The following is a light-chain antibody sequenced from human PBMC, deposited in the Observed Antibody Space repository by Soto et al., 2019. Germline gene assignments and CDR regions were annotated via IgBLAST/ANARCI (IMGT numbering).Light chain of an antibody. CDR1: SSDVGGYNY. V-gene: IGLV2-14*03. CDR3: SSYTSSSTLDV. Sequence: QSALTQPASVSGSPGQSITISCTGTSSDVGGYNYVSWYQQHPGKAPKLMIYDVSNRPSGVSNRFSGSKSGNTASLTISGLQAEDEGDYYCSSYTSSSTLDVFGTGTKVTVL. CDR2: DVS. J-gene: IGLJ1*01.